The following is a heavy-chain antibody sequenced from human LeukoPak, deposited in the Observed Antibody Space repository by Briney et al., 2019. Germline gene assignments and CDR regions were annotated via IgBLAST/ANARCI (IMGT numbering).Heavy chain of an antibody. V-gene: IGHV3-7*03. CDR2: IKQDGSEK. D-gene: IGHD1-14*01. CDR1: GFTFSSYW. J-gene: IGHJ4*02. Sequence: GGSLRLSCAASGFTFSSYWMSWVRQAPGKGLEWVAIIKQDGSEKYYVDSVKGRFTISRDNAEKSLYLQMNSLRAADTAVYYCATSRTSDYWGQGTLVTVSS. CDR3: ATSRTSDY.